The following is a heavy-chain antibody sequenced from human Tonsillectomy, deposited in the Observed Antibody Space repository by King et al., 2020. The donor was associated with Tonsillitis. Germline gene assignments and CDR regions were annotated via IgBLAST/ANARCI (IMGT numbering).Heavy chain of an antibody. D-gene: IGHD3-10*01. CDR1: GTSIGNYY. CDR3: ARDYGSVTYYNRPLYY. J-gene: IGHJ4*02. CDR2: VYFGGRT. V-gene: IGHV4-59*01. Sequence: QLQESGPGLVKPSETLSLICRVSGTSIGNYYWSWIRQSPGKGLEWIGYVYFGGRTKYSPSFTSRVTISEDTSKKEISLSLRSLTAADTGIYYCARDYGSVTYYNRPLYYWGQGTLVIVSS.